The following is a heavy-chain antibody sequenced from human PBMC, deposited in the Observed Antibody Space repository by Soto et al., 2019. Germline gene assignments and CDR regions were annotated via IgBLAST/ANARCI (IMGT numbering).Heavy chain of an antibody. J-gene: IGHJ3*02. Sequence: GGSLRLSCAASGFTFSSYGMHWVRQAPGKGLEWVAVIWYDGSNKYYADSVKGRFTISRDNSKITLYLQMNSLRAEDTAVYYCASFPYYDFWSGSDAFDIWGQGTMVTVSS. CDR2: IWYDGSNK. CDR1: GFTFSSYG. V-gene: IGHV3-33*01. CDR3: ASFPYYDFWSGSDAFDI. D-gene: IGHD3-3*01.